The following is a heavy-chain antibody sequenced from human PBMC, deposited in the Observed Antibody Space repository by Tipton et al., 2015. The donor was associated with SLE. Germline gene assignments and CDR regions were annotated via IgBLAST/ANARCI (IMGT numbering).Heavy chain of an antibody. J-gene: IGHJ4*02. Sequence: SLRLSCATSGFTFSAHWMTWVRQAPGKGLEWVAIIKEDGSAKYHVDSVKGRFTISRDNAKNSLYLQMNSLRPEDTAIYYCARDPSCSFWGQGTLVTVSS. D-gene: IGHD2-21*01. V-gene: IGHV3-7*01. CDR1: GFTFSAHW. CDR3: ARDPSCSF. CDR2: IKEDGSAK.